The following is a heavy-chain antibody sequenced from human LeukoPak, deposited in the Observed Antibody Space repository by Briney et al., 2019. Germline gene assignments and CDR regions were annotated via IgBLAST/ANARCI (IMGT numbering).Heavy chain of an antibody. CDR3: AKDQNYDILTGSSSFDY. CDR1: GFTFSSYG. CDR2: ISYDGSNK. Sequence: PGRSLRLSCAASGFTFSSYGMHWVRQAPGKGLEWVAVISYDGSNKYYADSVKGRFTISRDNSKNTLYLQMNSLRAEDTAVYYCAKDQNYDILTGSSSFDYWGQGTLVTVSS. D-gene: IGHD3-9*01. J-gene: IGHJ4*02. V-gene: IGHV3-30*18.